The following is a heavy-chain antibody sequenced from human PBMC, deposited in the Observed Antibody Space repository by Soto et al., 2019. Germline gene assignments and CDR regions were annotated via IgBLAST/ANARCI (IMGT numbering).Heavy chain of an antibody. CDR2: IWYDGSNK. CDR1: GFTFSSYG. D-gene: IGHD5-12*01. CDR3: STSEEGSTYDAFDM. Sequence: GGSLRLSCAASGFTFSSYGMHWVRQAPGKGLEWVAVIWYDGSNKYYADSVKGRFTISRDNSKNILYLQMNSLRVEDTAAYYCSTSEEGSTYDAFDMWGQGTRVTVSS. V-gene: IGHV3-33*01. J-gene: IGHJ3*02.